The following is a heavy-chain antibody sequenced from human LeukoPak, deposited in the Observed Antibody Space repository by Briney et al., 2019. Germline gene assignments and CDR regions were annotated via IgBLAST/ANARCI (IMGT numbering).Heavy chain of an antibody. CDR3: ASMVRGVIQGYYYYYMDV. D-gene: IGHD3-10*01. CDR1: GGSISSGSYY. Sequence: PSETLSLTCTVSGGSISSGSYYWSWIRQPPGKGLEWIGYIYYSGSTNYNPSLKSRVTISVDTSENQFSLKLSSVTAADTAVYYCASMVRGVIQGYYYYYMDVWGKGTTVTISS. CDR2: IYYSGST. V-gene: IGHV4-61*01. J-gene: IGHJ6*03.